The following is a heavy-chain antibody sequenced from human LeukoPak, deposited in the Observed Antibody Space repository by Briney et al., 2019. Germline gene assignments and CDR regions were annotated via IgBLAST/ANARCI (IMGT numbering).Heavy chain of an antibody. V-gene: IGHV3-30*18. CDR3: AKEYDSGGYGAYFDY. CDR1: KFTFSNYG. J-gene: IGHJ4*02. CDR2: ISSDGGTK. Sequence: GGSLRLSCTASKFTFSNYGMQWVRQAPGKGLEWVAVISSDGGTKYYADSVKGRFTLSRDNSKNTLDLQMNSLGPEDTAVYYCAKEYDSGGYGAYFDYWGQGTLVTVSS. D-gene: IGHD3-10*01.